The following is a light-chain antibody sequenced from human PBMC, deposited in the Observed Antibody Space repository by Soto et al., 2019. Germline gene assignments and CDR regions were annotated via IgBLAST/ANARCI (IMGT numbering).Light chain of an antibody. CDR1: QTVYNN. V-gene: IGKV3-15*01. J-gene: IGKJ4*01. CDR3: QQYAAWPLT. CDR2: FAS. Sequence: IVMTQSPATLSVSPGEKATLSCRASQTVYNNFAWYQQKPGQPPRLLVYFASTRATGIPARFSGSGFGTEFSLTISSLQSEDFALYYCQQYAAWPLTFGGGTKVETK.